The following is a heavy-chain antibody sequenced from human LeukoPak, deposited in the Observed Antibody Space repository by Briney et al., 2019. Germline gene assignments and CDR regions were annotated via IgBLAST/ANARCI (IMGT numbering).Heavy chain of an antibody. Sequence: SVKVSCKTSGGTFNNSAISWVRQAPGQGLEWLGGIMPLFGTAGYAQKFQGRVTITKDESTRTVYLEPTSLTSDDTAVYYCARDVHGDYGSGWFDPWGQGTLVSVSS. CDR1: GGTFNNSA. J-gene: IGHJ5*02. D-gene: IGHD4-17*01. CDR2: IMPLFGTA. V-gene: IGHV1-69*05. CDR3: ARDVHGDYGSGWFDP.